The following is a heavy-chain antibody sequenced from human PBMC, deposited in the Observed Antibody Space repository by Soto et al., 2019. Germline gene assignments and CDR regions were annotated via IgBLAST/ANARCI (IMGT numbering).Heavy chain of an antibody. D-gene: IGHD1-26*01. V-gene: IGHV3-48*04. Sequence: EVQLVESGGGLVQPGGSLRLSCAASGFTFEIYTMNWVRQAPGKGLEWLSFISASGSLVSYADSVKGRFTISRDNAKNSLYLQMDSLRADDKAVFYCVRDHLWAFDYWGQGTLVTVSS. J-gene: IGHJ4*02. CDR3: VRDHLWAFDY. CDR2: ISASGSLV. CDR1: GFTFEIYT.